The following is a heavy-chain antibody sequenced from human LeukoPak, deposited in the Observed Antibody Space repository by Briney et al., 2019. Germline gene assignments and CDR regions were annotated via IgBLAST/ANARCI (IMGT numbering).Heavy chain of an antibody. V-gene: IGHV3-23*01. D-gene: IGHD3-3*01. CDR2: ITGSGAST. Sequence: GGSLSLSCAASGFAFSDYYMNWIRQAPGKGLEWVSSITGSGASTYYGDSVKGRFTISRDNSKNTLYLQMNRLRAEDTAVYYCAKDGGGSLEWLPPMDVWGQGTTVTVSS. J-gene: IGHJ6*02. CDR3: AKDGGGSLEWLPPMDV. CDR1: GFAFSDYY.